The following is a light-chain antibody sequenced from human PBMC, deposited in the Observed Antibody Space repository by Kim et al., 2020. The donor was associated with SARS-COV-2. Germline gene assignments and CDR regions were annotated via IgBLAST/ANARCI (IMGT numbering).Light chain of an antibody. Sequence: QSFTTSCTETSSVVGNYNLVSWYQQHPGKAPKLVIFAVSNRPSGVSSRFSGSKSGNTASLTISGLQAEDEADYYCNSYSSTNNYVVFGGGTQLTVL. CDR3: NSYSSTNNYVV. J-gene: IGLJ2*01. CDR1: SSVVGNYNL. V-gene: IGLV2-14*02. CDR2: AVS.